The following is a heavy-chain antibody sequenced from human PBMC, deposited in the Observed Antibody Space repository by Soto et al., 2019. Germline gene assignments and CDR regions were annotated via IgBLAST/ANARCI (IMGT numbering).Heavy chain of an antibody. V-gene: IGHV4-59*08. Sequence: SETLSLTCTVSGGSLSSYYCSWIRQPPGKGLEWIGFFYYSGSTNYNPSLKSRVTISVDTSKNQFSLKLSSVTAADTAVYYCARRFPTVTPAMDVWGKGTTVTVSS. CDR1: GGSLSSYY. CDR2: FYYSGST. D-gene: IGHD4-17*01. CDR3: ARRFPTVTPAMDV. J-gene: IGHJ6*04.